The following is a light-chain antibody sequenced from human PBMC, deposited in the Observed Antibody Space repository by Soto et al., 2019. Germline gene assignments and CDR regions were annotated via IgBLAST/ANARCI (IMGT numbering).Light chain of an antibody. CDR2: EGS. V-gene: IGLV2-23*01. Sequence: QSALTQPASVSGSPGQSITISCTGTSSDVGSYNLVSWYQQHPGKAPKLMIYEGSKRPSGVSNRFSGSKSGNTASLTISGLLGEDEADYYCCSYAGSSLFGGGTKLTVL. J-gene: IGLJ2*01. CDR1: SSDVGSYNL. CDR3: CSYAGSSL.